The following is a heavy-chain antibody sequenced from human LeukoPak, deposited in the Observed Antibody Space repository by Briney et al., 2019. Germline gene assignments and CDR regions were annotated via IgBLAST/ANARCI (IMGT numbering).Heavy chain of an antibody. CDR3: VRGFNSFDV. D-gene: IGHD2/OR15-2a*01. CDR1: GFTFSDHY. Sequence: GGSLRLSCATSGFTFSDHYMDWVRQVLGPGVEWVGRSANKGRSYTTMYAASVRGRFTVSRDESKNSLYLQMDSLRTEDTAVYYCVRGFNSFDVWGQGTMVIVSS. J-gene: IGHJ3*01. CDR2: SANKGRSYTT. V-gene: IGHV3-72*01.